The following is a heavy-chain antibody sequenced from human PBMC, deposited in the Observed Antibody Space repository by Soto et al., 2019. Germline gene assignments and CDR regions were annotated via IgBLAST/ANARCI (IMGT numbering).Heavy chain of an antibody. CDR1: GFTFSSYA. CDR2: ISYDGSNK. CDR3: ARDPVAYCGGDCRTFDY. D-gene: IGHD2-21*02. J-gene: IGHJ4*02. V-gene: IGHV3-30-3*01. Sequence: QVQLVESGGGVVQPGRSLRLSCAASGFTFSSYAMHWVRQAPGKGLEWVAVISYDGSNKYYADSVKGRFTISRDNSKNTLYPQMNSLIAEDTAVYYCARDPVAYCGGDCRTFDYWGQGTLVTVSS.